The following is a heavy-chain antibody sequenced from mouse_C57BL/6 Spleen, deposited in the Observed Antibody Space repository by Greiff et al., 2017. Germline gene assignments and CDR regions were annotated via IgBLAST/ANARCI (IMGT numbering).Heavy chain of an antibody. Sequence: QVQLQQSGAELARPGASVKLSCKASGYTFTSYGISWVKQRTGQGLEWIGEIYPRSGNTYYNEKFKGKATLTADKSSSTAYMELRSLTSEDSAVYFCARKGYSNPYYAMDYWGQGTSVTVSS. CDR2: IYPRSGNT. CDR1: GYTFTSYG. D-gene: IGHD2-5*01. CDR3: ARKGYSNPYYAMDY. J-gene: IGHJ4*01. V-gene: IGHV1-81*01.